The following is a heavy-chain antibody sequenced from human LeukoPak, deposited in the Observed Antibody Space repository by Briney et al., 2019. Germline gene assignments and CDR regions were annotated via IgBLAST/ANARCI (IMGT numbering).Heavy chain of an antibody. V-gene: IGHV1-46*01. CDR2: INPSGGST. Sequence: ASVKVSCKASGYTFTSYYMHWVRQAPGQGLEWMGIINPSGGSTSYAQKFQGRVTMTRDTSTSTVYMELSSLRFEDTAVYYCARDRVGSVVVPAAILYYYYGMDVWGQGTTVTVSS. D-gene: IGHD2-2*02. J-gene: IGHJ6*02. CDR3: ARDRVGSVVVPAAILYYYYGMDV. CDR1: GYTFTSYY.